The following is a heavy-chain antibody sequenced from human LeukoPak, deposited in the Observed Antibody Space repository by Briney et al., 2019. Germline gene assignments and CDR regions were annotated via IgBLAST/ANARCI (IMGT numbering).Heavy chain of an antibody. V-gene: IGHV1-2*02. CDR3: ARDSGWYYFDY. D-gene: IGHD3-10*01. Sequence: ASVKVSCKASGYTFTGYYMHWVRQAPGQGLEWMGWINPNSGGTNYAQKFQGRVTMTRDTSISTAYMELRSLRSDDTAVYYCARDSGWYYFDYWGQGTLVAVSS. CDR2: INPNSGGT. CDR1: GYTFTGYY. J-gene: IGHJ4*02.